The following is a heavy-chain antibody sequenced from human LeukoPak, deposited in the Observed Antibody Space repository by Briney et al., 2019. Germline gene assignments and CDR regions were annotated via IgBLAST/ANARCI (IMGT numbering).Heavy chain of an antibody. J-gene: IGHJ6*02. V-gene: IGHV1-18*01. CDR3: ARAGELGVGATTEDYYGMDV. D-gene: IGHD1-26*01. CDR2: ISAYNGNT. Sequence: GASVKVSCKASGYTFTSYGISWVRQAPGQGLEWMGWISAYNGNTNYAQKLQGRVTMTTDTSTSTAYMELRSLRSDDTVVYYCARAGELGVGATTEDYYGMDVWGQGTTVTVSS. CDR1: GYTFTSYG.